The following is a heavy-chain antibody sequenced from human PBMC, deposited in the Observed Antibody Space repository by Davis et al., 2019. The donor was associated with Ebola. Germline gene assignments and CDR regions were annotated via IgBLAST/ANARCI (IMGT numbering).Heavy chain of an antibody. CDR2: ISSSSSYI. CDR3: ARGYYDILTGYLNWFDP. V-gene: IGHV3-21*04. CDR1: GFTFSSYS. Sequence: GESLKISCAASGFTFSSYSMNWVRQAPGKGLEWVSSISSSSSYIYYADSVKGRFTISRDNAKNSLYLQMNSLRAEDTAVYYCARGYYDILTGYLNWFDPWGQGTLVTVSS. D-gene: IGHD3-9*01. J-gene: IGHJ5*02.